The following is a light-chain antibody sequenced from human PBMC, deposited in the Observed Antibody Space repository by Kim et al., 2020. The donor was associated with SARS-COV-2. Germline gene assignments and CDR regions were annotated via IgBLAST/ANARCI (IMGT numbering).Light chain of an antibody. Sequence: GQPVTISCTGSSSDVGGYNDVSWYQQHPGKAPKLMIYDVSKRPSGVPDRFSGSKSGNTASLTISGLQAEDEADYYCCSYAGSYTWVFGGGTQLTVL. CDR1: SSDVGGYND. J-gene: IGLJ3*02. CDR3: CSYAGSYTWV. CDR2: DVS. V-gene: IGLV2-11*01.